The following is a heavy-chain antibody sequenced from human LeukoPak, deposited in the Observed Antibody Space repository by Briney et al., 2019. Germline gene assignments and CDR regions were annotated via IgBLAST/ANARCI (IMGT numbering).Heavy chain of an antibody. CDR3: VRSYNYGFDY. Sequence: SGGSLRLSCAASGFTFSSFWMHWVRQGPGKGLVSVSRINSDGSSISYADSVKGRFTISRDNAKNTLYLQMNSLRAEDTAVYYCVRSYNYGFDYWGQGTLVTVSS. D-gene: IGHD5-18*01. V-gene: IGHV3-74*01. CDR1: GFTFSSFW. J-gene: IGHJ4*02. CDR2: INSDGSSI.